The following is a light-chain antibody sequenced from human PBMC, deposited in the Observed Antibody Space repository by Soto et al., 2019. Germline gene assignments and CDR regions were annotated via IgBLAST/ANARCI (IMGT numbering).Light chain of an antibody. J-gene: IGKJ2*01. CDR1: QSVSSY. CDR2: DAS. V-gene: IGKV3-11*01. CDR3: QQRSNWHT. Sequence: EIVLTQSPATLSLSPGERATLSCRASQSVSSYLAWYQQKPGQAPRLLIYDASNRAPGIPARFSGSGSGTDFTLTISSLEPEDFAVYYCQQRSNWHTFGQGTKLEIK.